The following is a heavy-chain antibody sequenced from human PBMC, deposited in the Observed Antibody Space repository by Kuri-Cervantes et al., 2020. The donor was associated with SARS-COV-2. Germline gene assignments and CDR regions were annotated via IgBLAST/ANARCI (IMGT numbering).Heavy chain of an antibody. Sequence: GSLRLSCTVSGGSISSYYWSWIRQPPGKGLEWIGYIYYSGSTNYNPSLKSRVTISVDTSKNQFSLKLSSVTAAGTAVYYCAGGSGWYTYYYYGMDVWGQGTTVTVSS. D-gene: IGHD6-19*01. V-gene: IGHV4-59*01. J-gene: IGHJ6*02. CDR2: IYYSGST. CDR1: GGSISSYY. CDR3: AGGSGWYTYYYYGMDV.